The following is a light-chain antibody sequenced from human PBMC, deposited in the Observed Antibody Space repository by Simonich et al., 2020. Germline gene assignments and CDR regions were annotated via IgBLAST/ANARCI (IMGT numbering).Light chain of an antibody. Sequence: DIVMTQSPDSLAVSLGERATINCKSSQSVLYSSNNKHYLAWDQQKPGQPPKLLIYWASTRESGVPDRFSGSGSGTDFTRTISSLQAEDVAVYYCQQYYSTPYTFGQGTKLEIK. CDR3: QQYYSTPYT. CDR2: WAS. CDR1: QSVLYSSNNKHY. V-gene: IGKV4-1*01. J-gene: IGKJ2*01.